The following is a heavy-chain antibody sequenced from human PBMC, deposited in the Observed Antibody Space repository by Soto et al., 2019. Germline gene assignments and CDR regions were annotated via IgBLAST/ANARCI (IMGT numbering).Heavy chain of an antibody. V-gene: IGHV3-23*01. CDR3: AKVGYDTYGYYLRSLDY. D-gene: IGHD3-3*01. CDR1: GFTFSTNA. J-gene: IGHJ4*02. CDR2: ISGSGNTI. Sequence: GGSLRLSCAASGFTFSTNAMSWVRQAPGMGLEFVTLISGSGNTIYYADSVKGRFTISRDNSKNTVSLQMNSLRAEDTAVYYCAKVGYDTYGYYLRSLDYWGQGTLVTVSS.